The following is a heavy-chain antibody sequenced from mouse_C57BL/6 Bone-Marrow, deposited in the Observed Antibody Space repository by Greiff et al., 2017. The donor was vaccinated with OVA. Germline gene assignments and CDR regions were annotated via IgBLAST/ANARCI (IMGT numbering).Heavy chain of an antibody. CDR1: GYTFTSYW. Sequence: QVQLQQPGAELVMPGASVKLSCKASGYTFTSYWMHWVKQRPGQGLEWIGEIDPSDSYTNYNQKFKGKSTLTVDKSSSTAYMQLSDLTSEDSAVYYCENSIYHYWGQGTLVTVSA. CDR2: IDPSDSYT. D-gene: IGHD1-1*01. J-gene: IGHJ3*01. V-gene: IGHV1-69*01. CDR3: ENSIYHY.